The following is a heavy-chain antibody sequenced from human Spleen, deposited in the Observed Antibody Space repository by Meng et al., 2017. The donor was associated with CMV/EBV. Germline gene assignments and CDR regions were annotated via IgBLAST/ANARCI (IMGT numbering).Heavy chain of an antibody. D-gene: IGHD4-11*01. V-gene: IGHV3-9*01. CDR2: ISWNSGSI. CDR1: GFTFDDYA. Sequence: SLKISCAASGFTFDDYAMHWVRQAPGKGLEWVSGISWNSGSIGYADSVKGRFTISRDNAKNSLYLQMNSLRAEDTAVYYCARDFPFYSKGAFDIWGQGTMVTVSS. CDR3: ARDFPFYSKGAFDI. J-gene: IGHJ3*02.